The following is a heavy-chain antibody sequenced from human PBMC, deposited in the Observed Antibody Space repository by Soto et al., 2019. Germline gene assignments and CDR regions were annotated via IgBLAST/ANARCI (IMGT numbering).Heavy chain of an antibody. V-gene: IGHV3-15*01. CDR3: TTEGPGYCGVGSCYAIAY. D-gene: IGHD2-15*01. J-gene: IGHJ4*02. Sequence: GGSLRLSCAASGFTFTKAWMSWVRQAPGKGLEWVGRIKSKTDGGTTDYAAPVKGRFTISRDDSKNTLYLQMNSLKTEDTAVYYWTTEGPGYCGVGSCYAIAYWGQGTLVTVTS. CDR1: GFTFTKAW. CDR2: IKSKTDGGTT.